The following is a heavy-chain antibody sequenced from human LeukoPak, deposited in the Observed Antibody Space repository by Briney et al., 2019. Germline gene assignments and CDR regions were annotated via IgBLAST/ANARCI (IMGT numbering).Heavy chain of an antibody. D-gene: IGHD3-9*01. CDR1: GGTFSSYA. J-gene: IGHJ4*02. CDR2: IIPILGIA. CDR3: ARGSYDILTGYRKFFDY. V-gene: IGHV1-69*04. Sequence: GASVKVSCKASGGTFSSYAISWVRQAPGQGLEWMGRIIPILGIANYAQKFQGRVTITADKSMSTAYMELSSLRSEDTAVYYCARGSYDILTGYRKFFDYWGQGTLVTVSS.